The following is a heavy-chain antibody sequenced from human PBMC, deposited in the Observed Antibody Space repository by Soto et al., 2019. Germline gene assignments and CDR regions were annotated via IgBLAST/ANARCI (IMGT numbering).Heavy chain of an antibody. CDR3: RAMPGLDY. CDR2: IKTKSDNYAT. V-gene: IGHV3-73*02. Sequence: EVQVVESGGGLVQPGGSRILSCAASGFTFSDSGVHWVRQASGKVLAWVGRIKTKSDNYATAYAASVKGRFTISRDDSKNMAYLQMNSLKSDDTAVCYCRAMPGLDYWGQGTQVTVSS. D-gene: IGHD1-1*01. CDR1: GFTFSDSG. J-gene: IGHJ4*02.